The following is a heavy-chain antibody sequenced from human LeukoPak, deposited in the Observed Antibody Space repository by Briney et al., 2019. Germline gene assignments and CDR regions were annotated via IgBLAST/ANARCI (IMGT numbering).Heavy chain of an antibody. J-gene: IGHJ4*02. CDR1: GFTFSGSA. D-gene: IGHD6-13*01. V-gene: IGHV3-73*01. CDR2: IRSKANSYAT. Sequence: GGSLRLSCAASGFTFSGSAMHWVRQASGKGLEWVGRIRSKANSYATAYAASVKGRFTISRDDSKNTAYLQMNSLKTEDTAVYCCTCIVAAADYWGQGTLVTVSS. CDR3: TCIVAAADY.